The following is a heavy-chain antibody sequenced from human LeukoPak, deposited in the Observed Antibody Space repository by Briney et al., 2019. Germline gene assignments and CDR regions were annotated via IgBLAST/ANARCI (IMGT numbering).Heavy chain of an antibody. V-gene: IGHV3-30*02. CDR3: AKVMDRDIVATIRLGSQYYFAY. CDR1: GCTFSSYG. CDR2: IRYDGSNK. D-gene: IGHD5-12*01. Sequence: GGSLRLSCAASGCTFSSYGMHWVGQAPGKGLEGVAFIRYDGSNKYYADSVKGRFTISRDNSKNPLYLQLTSLSAEDTPVYYRAKVMDRDIVATIRLGSQYYFAYWGQGTLVTVSS. J-gene: IGHJ4*02.